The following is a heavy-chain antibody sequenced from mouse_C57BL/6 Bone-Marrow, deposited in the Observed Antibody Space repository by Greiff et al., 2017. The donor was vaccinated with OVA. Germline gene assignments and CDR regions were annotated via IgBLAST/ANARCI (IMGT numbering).Heavy chain of an antibody. CDR3: ARDRGYGNPWYFDY. D-gene: IGHD2-1*01. CDR1: GFTFSDYY. Sequence: EVKVVESEGGLVQPGSSMKLSCTASGFTFSDYYMAWVRQVPEKGLEWVANINYDGSSTYYLDSLKSRFIISRDNAKNILYLQMSSLKSEDTATYYCARDRGYGNPWYFDYWGQGTTLTVSS. J-gene: IGHJ2*01. CDR2: INYDGSST. V-gene: IGHV5-16*01.